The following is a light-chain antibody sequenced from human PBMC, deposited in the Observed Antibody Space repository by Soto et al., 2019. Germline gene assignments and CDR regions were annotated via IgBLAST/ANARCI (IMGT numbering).Light chain of an antibody. Sequence: IVLTQSPATLSLSPRERPTLSCRASQTVSSSLAWYQQKPGQAPRLLIYGASSRATGIPDRFSGSGSGTDFTLTISRLEPEDFAVYYCQQYGSSGTFGQGTKVDIK. V-gene: IGKV3-20*01. CDR2: GAS. CDR1: QTVSSS. J-gene: IGKJ1*01. CDR3: QQYGSSGT.